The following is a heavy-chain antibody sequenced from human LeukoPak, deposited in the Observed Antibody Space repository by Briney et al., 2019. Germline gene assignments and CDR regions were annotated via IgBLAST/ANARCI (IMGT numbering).Heavy chain of an antibody. J-gene: IGHJ5*02. D-gene: IGHD1-26*01. CDR3: ASIVGATNS. CDR1: GGSFSSSSYY. Sequence: SETLSLTCAVYGGSFSSSSYYWGWIRQPPGKGLEWIGSIYYSGSTYYNPSLKSRVTISVDTSKNQFSLKLSSVTAADTAAYYCASIVGATNSWGQGTLVTVSS. V-gene: IGHV4-39*01. CDR2: IYYSGST.